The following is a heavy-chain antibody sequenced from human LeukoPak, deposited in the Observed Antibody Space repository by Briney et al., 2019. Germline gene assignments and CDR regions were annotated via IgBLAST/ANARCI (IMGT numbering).Heavy chain of an antibody. CDR1: GGSISSGGYY. CDR3: ASSPYSGYELYGMDV. Sequence: SQTLSLTCTVSGGSISSGGYYWSWIRQHPGKGLEWIGYIYYSGSTYYNPSLKSRVTISVDTSKYQFSLKLSSVTAADTAVYYCASSPYSGYELYGMDVWGQGTTVTVSS. J-gene: IGHJ6*02. D-gene: IGHD5-12*01. V-gene: IGHV4-31*03. CDR2: IYYSGST.